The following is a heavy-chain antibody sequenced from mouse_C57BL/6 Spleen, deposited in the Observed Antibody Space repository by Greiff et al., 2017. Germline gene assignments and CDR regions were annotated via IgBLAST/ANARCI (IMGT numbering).Heavy chain of an antibody. CDR3: ARNEENYSYLLYFGV. D-gene: IGHD2-12*01. CDR2: FYPGSGSI. CDR1: GYTFTEYT. J-gene: IGHJ1*03. Sequence: VLLVESGAELVKPGASVKLSCKASGYTFTEYTIHWVKQRSGQGLEWIGWFYPGSGSIKYNEKFKDKATLTADKSSSTVYMELSRWTSDDSAVYFCARNEENYSYLLYFGVWGTGGTVTVST. V-gene: IGHV1-62-2*01.